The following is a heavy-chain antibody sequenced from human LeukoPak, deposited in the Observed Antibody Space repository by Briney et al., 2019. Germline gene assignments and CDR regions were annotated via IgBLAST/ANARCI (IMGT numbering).Heavy chain of an antibody. Sequence: GGSLRLSCAASGFIFSSYWMHWVRHAPGKGLEWVSGINWNGGSTGYADSVKGRFTISRDNAKNSLYLQMNSLRAEDTALYYCARDLAGYSSGYWGQGTLVTVSS. V-gene: IGHV3-20*04. CDR3: ARDLAGYSSGY. CDR2: INWNGGST. J-gene: IGHJ4*02. CDR1: GFIFSSYW. D-gene: IGHD6-25*01.